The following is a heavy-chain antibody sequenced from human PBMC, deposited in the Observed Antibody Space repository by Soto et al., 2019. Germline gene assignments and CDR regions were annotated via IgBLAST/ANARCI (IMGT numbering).Heavy chain of an antibody. V-gene: IGHV3-21*01. CDR1: GFTFGSYS. J-gene: IGHJ4*02. CDR3: ASHPLGTNLDDFDY. CDR2: ISSSSSYI. D-gene: IGHD1-1*01. Sequence: GGSLRLSCAASGFTFGSYSMNWVRQAPGKGLEWVSSISSSSSYIYYADSVKGRFTISRDNAKNSLYLQMNSLRAEDTAVYYCASHPLGTNLDDFDYWGQGTLVTVSS.